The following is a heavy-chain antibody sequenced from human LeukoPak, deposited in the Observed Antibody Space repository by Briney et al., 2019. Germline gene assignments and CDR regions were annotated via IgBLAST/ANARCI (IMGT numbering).Heavy chain of an antibody. CDR3: ASKRIYYDSSHDY. CDR1: GFTFSSYA. D-gene: IGHD3-22*01. J-gene: IGHJ4*02. V-gene: IGHV3-23*01. Sequence: GGSLRLSCAASGFTFSSYAMSWVRQAPGKGLECVSAISGSGGSTYYADSVKGRFTISRDNSKNTLYLQMNSLRAEDTAVYYCASKRIYYDSSHDYWGQGTLVTVSS. CDR2: ISGSGGST.